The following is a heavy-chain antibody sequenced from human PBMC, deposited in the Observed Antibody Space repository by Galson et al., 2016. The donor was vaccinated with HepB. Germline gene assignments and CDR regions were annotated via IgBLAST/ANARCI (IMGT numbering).Heavy chain of an antibody. Sequence: SLRLSCAVSGFTFSNAWMSWVRQAPGKGLEWVGRIKSNPDGGTKDYAAPVKGRFIISRVDSKNTLYLQMNSLKTEETAVYYCTKTARLRGVPMDYWGQGTLVTVSS. CDR2: IKSNPDGGTK. CDR1: GFTFSNAW. CDR3: TKTARLRGVPMDY. J-gene: IGHJ4*02. D-gene: IGHD3-10*01. V-gene: IGHV3-15*01.